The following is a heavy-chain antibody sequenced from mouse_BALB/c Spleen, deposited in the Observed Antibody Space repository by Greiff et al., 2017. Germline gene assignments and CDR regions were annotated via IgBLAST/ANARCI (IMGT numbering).Heavy chain of an antibody. D-gene: IGHD1-1*01. J-gene: IGHJ2*01. CDR1: GYAFTSYN. CDR3: ARPHYYGSSYVLY. CDR2: IDPYNGGT. Sequence: VQLQQSGPELVKPGASVKVSCKASGYAFTSYNMYWVKQSHGKSLEWIGYIDPYNGGTSYNQKFKGKATLTVDKSSSTAYMHLNSLTSEDSAVYYCARPHYYGSSYVLYWGQGTTLTVSS. V-gene: IGHV1S135*01.